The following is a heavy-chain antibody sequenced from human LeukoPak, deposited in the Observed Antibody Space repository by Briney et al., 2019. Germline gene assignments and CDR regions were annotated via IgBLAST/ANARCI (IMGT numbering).Heavy chain of an antibody. Sequence: GGSLRLSCAASGFTFSSYAMGWVRQAPGKGLEWVSAISGSGGSTYYADSVKGRFTISRDNSKNTLYLQMNSLRAEDTAVYYCAKRTVVTRYFDYWGQGTLVTVSS. CDR3: AKRTVVTRYFDY. D-gene: IGHD2-15*01. V-gene: IGHV3-23*01. CDR2: ISGSGGST. J-gene: IGHJ4*02. CDR1: GFTFSSYA.